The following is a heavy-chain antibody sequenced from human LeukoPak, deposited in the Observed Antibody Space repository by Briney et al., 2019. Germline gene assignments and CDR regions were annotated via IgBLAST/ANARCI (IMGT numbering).Heavy chain of an antibody. CDR2: IRKKANSYST. V-gene: IGHV3-72*01. CDR3: ARVDRYSASGTYYLADY. D-gene: IGHD3-10*01. CDR1: GFTFSDQY. Sequence: PGGSLRLSCAASGFTFSDQYMDWVRQAPGKGLEWVGRIRKKANSYSTEYAASVKGRFTISRDDSKNSLFLQMNSLKPEDSAVYYCARVDRYSASGTYYLADYWGQGTLVTVSP. J-gene: IGHJ4*02.